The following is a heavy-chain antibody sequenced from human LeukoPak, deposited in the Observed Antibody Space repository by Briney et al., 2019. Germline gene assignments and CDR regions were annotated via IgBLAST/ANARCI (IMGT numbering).Heavy chain of an antibody. D-gene: IGHD6-25*01. CDR3: ARDHRGHYMDV. V-gene: IGHV3-21*01. CDR2: ISSTSDFI. J-gene: IGHJ6*03. CDR1: GFTFSSST. Sequence: GGSLRLSCITSGFTFSSSTMNWVRQAPGKGLEWVSSISSTSDFISYADSMRGRIAISRDNAKATLFLQMHSLRAEDAAVYYCARDHRGHYMDVWGKGTTVTVS.